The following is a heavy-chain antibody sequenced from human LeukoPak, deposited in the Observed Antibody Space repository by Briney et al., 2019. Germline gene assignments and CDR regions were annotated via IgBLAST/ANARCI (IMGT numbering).Heavy chain of an antibody. CDR3: ARDQGCSGGSCYSPLDY. D-gene: IGHD2-15*01. CDR1: GYTFTGYY. Sequence: ASVKVSCKASGYTFTGYYMHWVRQAPGQGLEWMGRINPNSGGTNYAQKFQGRVTITADESTSTAYMELSSLRSEDTAVYYCARDQGCSGGSCYSPLDYWGQGTLVTVSS. V-gene: IGHV1-2*06. J-gene: IGHJ4*02. CDR2: INPNSGGT.